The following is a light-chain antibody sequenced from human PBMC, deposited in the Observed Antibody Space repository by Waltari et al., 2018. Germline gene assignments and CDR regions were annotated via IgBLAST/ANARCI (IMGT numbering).Light chain of an antibody. CDR3: AAWDARLNACV. V-gene: IGLV1-36*01. CDR1: SSNIGNNA. Sequence: QSVLTQPPSVSEAPGQRVTISCSGSSSNIGNNAVNWYQQLPGKAPKLLIYDDDMLSSGVSDRFSGSTSGRSATLAISGLQSEDEADYYCAAWDARLNACVFGTGTKVTVL. CDR2: DDD. J-gene: IGLJ1*01.